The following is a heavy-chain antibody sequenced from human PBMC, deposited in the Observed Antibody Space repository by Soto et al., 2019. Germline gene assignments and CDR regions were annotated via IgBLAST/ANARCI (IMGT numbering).Heavy chain of an antibody. Sequence: QVPLVESGGGVVQPGRSLRLSCAASGFTFSPYGIHWVRQAPGKGLEWVSLISYDESKKFYAESVKGRFTISRDNSKNTVYLQMHSLRGEDTAVYYCAKDYYRGYSYAHDYWGQGTLVTVSS. CDR2: ISYDESKK. V-gene: IGHV3-30*18. CDR1: GFTFSPYG. CDR3: AKDYYRGYSYAHDY. J-gene: IGHJ4*02. D-gene: IGHD5-18*01.